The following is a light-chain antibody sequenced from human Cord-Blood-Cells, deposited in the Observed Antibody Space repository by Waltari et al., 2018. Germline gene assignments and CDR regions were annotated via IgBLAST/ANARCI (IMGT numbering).Light chain of an antibody. Sequence: QPALTQPASVFGSPGQSLTISGTGPGSDVGVSTSVSRYQQHPGTAPKLIIHEVSNRPSGVSNRCSGSKSGNTASLTISGLQAEDEADYYCSSYTSSSTLVVFGTGTKVTVL. V-gene: IGLV2-14*01. CDR1: GSDVGVSTS. CDR2: EVS. J-gene: IGLJ1*01. CDR3: SSYTSSSTLVV.